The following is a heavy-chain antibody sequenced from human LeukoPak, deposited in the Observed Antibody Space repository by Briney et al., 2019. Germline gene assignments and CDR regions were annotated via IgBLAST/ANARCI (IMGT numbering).Heavy chain of an antibody. V-gene: IGHV3-30-3*01. CDR1: GFIFNSYA. J-gene: IGHJ4*02. CDR3: ARVGVGATQGFDY. CDR2: ISSDGSNN. Sequence: GRSLRLSCAASGFIFNSYAMHWVRQAPGKGLEWVAVISSDGSNNYYADSVKGRFTISRDNSKNTLYLQVNSLRAEDTAVYYCARVGVGATQGFDYWGQGTLVTVSS. D-gene: IGHD1-26*01.